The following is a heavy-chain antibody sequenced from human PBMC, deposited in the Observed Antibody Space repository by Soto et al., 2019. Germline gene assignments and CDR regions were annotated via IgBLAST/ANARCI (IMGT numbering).Heavy chain of an antibody. CDR2: ISAYNGNI. CDR1: GYTFTSYG. J-gene: IGHJ4*02. CDR3: ARAGGSGSYADFDY. D-gene: IGHD3-10*01. V-gene: IGHV1-18*01. Sequence: QVQMVQSGAEVKKPGASVKVSCKASGYTFTSYGVSWVRQAPGQGFEWMGWISAYNGNIDYAQKFQGRVTLTTDTSTSTTYMELRSLRSDDTAVYYCARAGGSGSYADFDYWGQGTLVTVSS.